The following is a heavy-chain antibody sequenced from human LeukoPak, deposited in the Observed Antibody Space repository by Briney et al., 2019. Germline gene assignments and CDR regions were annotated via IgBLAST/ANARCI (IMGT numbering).Heavy chain of an antibody. D-gene: IGHD3-10*01. Sequence: PGGSLRLSCAASGFTFSDYYMNWIRQAPGKGLEWISYIGTSGSSIFYADSVEGRFTISRDNAKNSLYLQMNSLRAEDTAVYYCARVLRLVRGVVYYGMDVWGQGTTVTVSS. V-gene: IGHV3-11*01. CDR3: ARVLRLVRGVVYYGMDV. CDR2: IGTSGSSI. J-gene: IGHJ6*02. CDR1: GFTFSDYY.